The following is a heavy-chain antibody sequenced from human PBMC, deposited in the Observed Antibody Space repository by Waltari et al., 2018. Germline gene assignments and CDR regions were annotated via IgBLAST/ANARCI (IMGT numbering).Heavy chain of an antibody. CDR1: GGSISRYY. D-gene: IGHD6-19*01. Sequence: QVQLQESGPGLVKPSATLSLPCTGSGGSISRYYWSWIRPPTGKGLEWIRYIYYSGSTNYHPTLKSRVTIAVVTSKHQFPLKLSSVTAADTAVYYCAREGSIAVAGTRNYYYGMDVWGQGTTVTVSS. CDR3: AREGSIAVAGTRNYYYGMDV. J-gene: IGHJ6*02. CDR2: IYYSGST. V-gene: IGHV4-59*01.